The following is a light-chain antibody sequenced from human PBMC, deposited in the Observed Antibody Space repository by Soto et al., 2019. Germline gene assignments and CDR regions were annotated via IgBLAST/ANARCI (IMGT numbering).Light chain of an antibody. CDR3: QQIYSTPRT. V-gene: IGKV1-39*01. J-gene: IGKJ2*01. CDR1: QSISSY. CDR2: AAS. Sequence: DIQMTQSPSSLSASVGDRVTITCRASQSISSYLNWYQQKPGKAPKLLIYAASSLQSGVPSRFSGSGSGTDFSLTISSVQPEDFATYYCQQIYSTPRTFGQGTKLEIK.